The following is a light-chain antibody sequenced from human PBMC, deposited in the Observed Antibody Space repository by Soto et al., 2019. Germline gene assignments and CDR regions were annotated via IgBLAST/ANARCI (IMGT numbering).Light chain of an antibody. V-gene: IGKV1-27*01. Sequence: DIQMTQSPSSLSASVGDRVTITCRASQGISSFVAWYQQKPGKVPRLLISGASTLQSGVPSRFSGSGSGTDFTLTITSLLPEDVATYYCQQYSSVITFGQGTRLEIK. CDR2: GAS. CDR3: QQYSSVIT. CDR1: QGISSF. J-gene: IGKJ5*01.